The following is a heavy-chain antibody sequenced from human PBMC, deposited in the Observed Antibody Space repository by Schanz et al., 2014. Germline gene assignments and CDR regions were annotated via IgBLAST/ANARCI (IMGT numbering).Heavy chain of an antibody. V-gene: IGHV4-30-4*07. J-gene: IGHJ4*02. CDR1: GGSISSGGYT. CDR3: ARAAGPVDY. Sequence: QVQLQESGPGLVKPSQTLSLTCAVSGGSISSGGYTWSWIRQPPGKGLEWIGYIYYSGSTYYNPSLKRRVPISVDTSKNQFPLMRGSVTAADTAVYYCARAAGPVDYWGQGTLVTVSS. D-gene: IGHD6-13*01. CDR2: IYYSGST.